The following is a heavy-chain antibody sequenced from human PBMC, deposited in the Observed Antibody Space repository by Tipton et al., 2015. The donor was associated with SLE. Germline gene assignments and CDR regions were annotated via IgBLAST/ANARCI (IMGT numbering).Heavy chain of an antibody. J-gene: IGHJ4*02. V-gene: IGHV3-30*04. Sequence: SLRLSCAASGFTFSNYAMHWVRQAPGKGLEWVAVISYDGSNKYYADSVKGRFTISRDNAKNSLYLQMDNLRPEDTAVYYCATRQGSGWYQSFDYWGQGSLVTVSS. CDR3: ATRQGSGWYQSFDY. D-gene: IGHD6-13*01. CDR2: ISYDGSNK. CDR1: GFTFSNYA.